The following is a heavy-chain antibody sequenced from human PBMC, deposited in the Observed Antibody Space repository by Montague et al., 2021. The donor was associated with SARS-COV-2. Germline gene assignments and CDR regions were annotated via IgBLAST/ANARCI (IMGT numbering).Heavy chain of an antibody. CDR2: XYWDDDK. CDR1: GFSLSTSGVG. J-gene: IGHJ3*02. D-gene: IGHD3-9*01. V-gene: IGHV2-5*02. CDR3: AHRKPTYYDILTGYYNAFDI. Sequence: PAVVKPTQTLTLTCTFSGFSLSTSGVGVGWIRQPPGKALEWLALXYWDDDKRYSPSLKSRLTITKDTSKNQVVPTMTNMDPVDTATYYCAHRKPTYYDILTGYYNAFDIWGQGTMVTVSS.